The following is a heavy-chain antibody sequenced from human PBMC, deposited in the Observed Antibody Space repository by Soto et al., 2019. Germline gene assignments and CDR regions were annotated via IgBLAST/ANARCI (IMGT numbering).Heavy chain of an antibody. V-gene: IGHV3-7*03. Sequence: GSLRLSCAASGFKFSDYWMSWVRQAPGKGLEWVGNIKHDTSEAHYADSVKGRFTITRDNIKNFLFLQMNGLRSDDTASYYCARDGLLFSGPYRPSRFDYWGLGTLVTVPQ. D-gene: IGHD3-16*02. J-gene: IGHJ4*02. CDR2: IKHDTSEA. CDR3: ARDGLLFSGPYRPSRFDY. CDR1: GFKFSDYW.